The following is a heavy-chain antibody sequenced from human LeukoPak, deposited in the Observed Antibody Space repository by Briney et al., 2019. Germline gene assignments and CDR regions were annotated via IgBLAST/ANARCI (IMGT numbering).Heavy chain of an antibody. CDR2: IKQDGSEK. J-gene: IGHJ4*02. Sequence: SRGSLRLSCAASGFTFSSYAMNWVRQAPGKGLEWVANIKQDGSEKYYVDSVKGRFTISRDNAKNSLYLQMNSLRAEDTAVYYCARVYRGIFDYWGQGTLVTVSS. CDR3: ARVYRGIFDY. D-gene: IGHD3-10*01. CDR1: GFTFSSYA. V-gene: IGHV3-7*01.